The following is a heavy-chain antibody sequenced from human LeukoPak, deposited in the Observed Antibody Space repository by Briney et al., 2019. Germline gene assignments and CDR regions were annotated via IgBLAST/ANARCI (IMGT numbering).Heavy chain of an antibody. D-gene: IGHD6-19*01. CDR1: GGSFSGYY. V-gene: IGHV4-34*01. J-gene: IGHJ4*02. CDR3: ARDPGGSGWYTFNFDY. Sequence: SETLSLTCAVYGGSFSGYYWSWIRQPPGKGLEWIGEINHSGSTNYNPSLKSRVTISVDTSKNQFSLKLSSVTAADTAVYYCARDPGGSGWYTFNFDYWGQGTLVTVSS. CDR2: INHSGST.